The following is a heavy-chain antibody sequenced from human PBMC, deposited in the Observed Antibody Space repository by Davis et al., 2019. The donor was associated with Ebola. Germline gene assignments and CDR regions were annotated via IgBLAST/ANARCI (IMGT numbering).Heavy chain of an antibody. CDR2: IWYEGTDG. CDR1: GFSFDAYA. V-gene: IGHV3-33*08. CDR3: ARWGCSSTSCYPTTYYGMDV. D-gene: IGHD2-2*01. Sequence: GESLKISCEASGFSFDAYAMHWVRQAPGKGLEWVSSIWYEGTDGNYADSVKGRFTISRDNAKNSLYLQMNSLRAEDTAVYYCARWGCSSTSCYPTTYYGMDVWGQGTTVTVSS. J-gene: IGHJ6*02.